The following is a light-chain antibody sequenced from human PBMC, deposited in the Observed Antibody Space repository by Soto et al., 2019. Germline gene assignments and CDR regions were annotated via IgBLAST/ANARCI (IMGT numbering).Light chain of an antibody. Sequence: DIVMTQSPEFLAVPLGERATINCKSSQSLLYSSNNKTYLAWYQHRPGQSPKMLIFWASARESGVPDRISGSASETYFTLSSSGLQAEDAAVYFCQQYYSDFFTFGQGTTLEIK. CDR3: QQYYSDFFT. CDR1: QSLLYSSNNKTY. V-gene: IGKV4-1*01. J-gene: IGKJ2*01. CDR2: WAS.